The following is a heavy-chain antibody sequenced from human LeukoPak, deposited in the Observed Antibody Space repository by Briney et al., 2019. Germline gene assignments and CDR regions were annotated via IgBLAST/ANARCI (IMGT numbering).Heavy chain of an antibody. D-gene: IGHD2-21*02. J-gene: IGHJ5*02. CDR1: GFSFSTSP. CDR3: VREAGYCASVCLKSNWFDP. Sequence: GGSLRLSCAASGFSFSTSPMSWVRQPPGKGLEGVSAMNNGPGATFYRDSVRGRFTISRDDSKNMVYLQKNSLRDEDTALYYCVREAGYCASVCLKSNWFDPWGQGTLVTVSS. V-gene: IGHV3-23*01. CDR2: MNNGPGAT.